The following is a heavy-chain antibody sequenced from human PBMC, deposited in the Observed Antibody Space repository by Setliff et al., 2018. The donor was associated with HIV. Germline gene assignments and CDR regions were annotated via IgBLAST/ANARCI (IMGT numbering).Heavy chain of an antibody. CDR3: ARVPPLKAFGGVISLYYFDY. CDR2: IYYSGST. D-gene: IGHD3-16*02. J-gene: IGHJ4*02. CDR1: GGSISSGGYY. Sequence: PSETLSLTCTVSGGSISSGGYYWSWIRQHPGKGLEWIGYIYYSGSTYYNPSLKSRVTISVDTSKNQFSLKLSSVTAADTAVYYCARVPPLKAFGGVISLYYFDYWGQGTLVTVS. V-gene: IGHV4-31*03.